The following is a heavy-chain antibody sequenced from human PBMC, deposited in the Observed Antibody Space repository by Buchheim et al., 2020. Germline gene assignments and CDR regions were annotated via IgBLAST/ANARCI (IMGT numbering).Heavy chain of an antibody. CDR3: AKDVSSIVVVPAAIYMDV. V-gene: IGHV3-30*18. D-gene: IGHD2-2*01. CDR2: ISYDGSNK. Sequence: QVQLVESGGGVVQPGRSLRLSCAASGFTFSSYGMHWVRQAPGKGLEWVAVISYDGSNKYYADSVKGRFTIYRDNSKNTLYLQMNSLRAEDTAVYYCAKDVSSIVVVPAAIYMDVWGKGTT. J-gene: IGHJ6*03. CDR1: GFTFSSYG.